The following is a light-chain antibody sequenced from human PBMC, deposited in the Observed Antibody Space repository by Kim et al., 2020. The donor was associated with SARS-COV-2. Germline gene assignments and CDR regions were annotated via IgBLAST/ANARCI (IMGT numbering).Light chain of an antibody. CDR1: KVGDKY. V-gene: IGLV3-1*01. Sequence: VSPGQPASISCSGHKVGDKYACWYQQKPGQSPILVIYQDHKRPSGIPERFSGSNSGNTATLTISGTQAMDEADYYCQAWDSSTVVFGGGTQLTVL. CDR3: QAWDSSTVV. CDR2: QDH. J-gene: IGLJ2*01.